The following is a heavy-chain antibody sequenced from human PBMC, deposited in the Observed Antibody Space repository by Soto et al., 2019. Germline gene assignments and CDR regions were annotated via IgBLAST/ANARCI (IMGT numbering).Heavy chain of an antibody. CDR2: IYYSGST. V-gene: IGHV4-31*03. D-gene: IGHD3-10*01. Sequence: SETLSLTCTVSGGTISSGGYYWSGIRQHPGKGLEWIGYIYYSGSTYYNPSLKSRVTISVDTSKNQFSLKLSSVNAADTAVYYCAREPGYYYGSGSYAFDIWGQGTMVTVSS. J-gene: IGHJ3*02. CDR3: AREPGYYYGSGSYAFDI. CDR1: GGTISSGGYY.